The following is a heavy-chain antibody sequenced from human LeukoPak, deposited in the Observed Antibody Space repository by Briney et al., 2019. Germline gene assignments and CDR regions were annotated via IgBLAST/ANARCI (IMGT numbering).Heavy chain of an antibody. CDR2: ISGSGGST. CDR3: AKDQEDTGYWYFDL. Sequence: GGSLRLSCAASGFTFSSYAMSWVRQAPGKGLEWVSAISGSGGSTYYADSVKGRFTISRDNSKNTLYLQMNSLRAEDTAAYYCAKDQEDTGYWYFDLWGRGTLLTVSS. J-gene: IGHJ2*01. CDR1: GFTFSSYA. D-gene: IGHD2-15*01. V-gene: IGHV3-23*01.